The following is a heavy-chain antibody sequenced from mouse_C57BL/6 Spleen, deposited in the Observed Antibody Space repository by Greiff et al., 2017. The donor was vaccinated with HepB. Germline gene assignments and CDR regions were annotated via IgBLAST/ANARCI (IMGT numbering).Heavy chain of an antibody. CDR2: ISDGGSYT. Sequence: EVQRVESGGGLVKPGGSLKLSCAASGFTFSSYAMSWVRQTPEKRLEWVATISDGGSYTYYPDNVKGRFTISRDNAKNNLYLQMSHLKSEDTAMYYCARDRYYSNPYYAMDYWGQGTSVIVSS. CDR1: GFTFSSYA. J-gene: IGHJ4*01. D-gene: IGHD2-5*01. CDR3: ARDRYYSNPYYAMDY. V-gene: IGHV5-4*01.